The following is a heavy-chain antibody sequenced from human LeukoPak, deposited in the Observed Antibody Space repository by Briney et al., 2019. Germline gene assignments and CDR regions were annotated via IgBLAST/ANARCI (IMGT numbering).Heavy chain of an antibody. V-gene: IGHV3-66*02. Sequence: PGGSLRLSCAASGFTFSSYWMHWVRQAPGKGLEWVSVIYSGGSTYYADSVKGRFTISRDNSKNTLYLQMNSLRAEDTAVYYCARDRGNYGLDYWGQGTLVTVSS. CDR2: IYSGGST. D-gene: IGHD4-11*01. CDR3: ARDRGNYGLDY. J-gene: IGHJ4*02. CDR1: GFTFSSYW.